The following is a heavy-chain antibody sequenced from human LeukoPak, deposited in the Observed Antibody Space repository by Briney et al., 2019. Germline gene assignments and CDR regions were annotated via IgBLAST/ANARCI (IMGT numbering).Heavy chain of an antibody. CDR3: ARKDYDSSGQFDY. D-gene: IGHD3-22*01. J-gene: IGHJ4*02. CDR2: IYHSGST. Sequence: SETLPLTCAVSGGSISRSNWWSWVRQPPGKGLEWIGEIYHSGSTNYNPSLKSRVTISVDKSKNQFSLKLSSVTAADTAVYYCARKDYDSSGQFDYWGQGTLVTVSS. CDR1: GGSISRSNW. V-gene: IGHV4-4*02.